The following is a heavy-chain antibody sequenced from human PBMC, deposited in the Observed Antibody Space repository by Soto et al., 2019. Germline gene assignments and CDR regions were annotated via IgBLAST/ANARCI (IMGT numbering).Heavy chain of an antibody. CDR2: IYYSGST. Sequence: QVQLQESGPGLVKPSQTLSLTCTVSGGSISSGGYYWSWIRQHPGKGLEWIGYIYYSGSTYYNPPLKSRVTISVDTSKNQFSLKLSSVTAADTAVYYCARAVVAQNNWFDPWGQGTLVTVSS. CDR3: ARAVVAQNNWFDP. V-gene: IGHV4-31*03. D-gene: IGHD3-22*01. CDR1: GGSISSGGYY. J-gene: IGHJ5*02.